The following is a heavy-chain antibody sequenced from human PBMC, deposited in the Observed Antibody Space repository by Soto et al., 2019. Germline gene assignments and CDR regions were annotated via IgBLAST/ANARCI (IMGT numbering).Heavy chain of an antibody. Sequence: SVKVSCKASGFTFTSSAVQWVRQARGQRLEWMGWIVVGSGDANSAQKFQKRVTITTDMSTSTAYIELSSLRSEDTAVYYCARGAVLTGIHYYYYMDVWGKGTTVTVSS. CDR3: ARGAVLTGIHYYYYMDV. V-gene: IGHV1-58*01. D-gene: IGHD1-20*01. CDR2: IVVGSGDA. CDR1: GFTFTSSA. J-gene: IGHJ6*03.